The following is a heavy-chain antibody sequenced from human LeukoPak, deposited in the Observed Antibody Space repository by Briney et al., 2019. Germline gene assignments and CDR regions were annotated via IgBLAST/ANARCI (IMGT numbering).Heavy chain of an antibody. Sequence: GRSLRLSCAASGFTLSSYAMHWVRQAPGKGLEWVAVISYDGSNKYYADSVKGRFTISRDNSKNTLYLQMNSLRAEDTAVYYCASSTSGSYSYWGQGTLVTVSS. CDR2: ISYDGSNK. D-gene: IGHD1-26*01. CDR3: ASSTSGSYSY. CDR1: GFTLSSYA. J-gene: IGHJ4*02. V-gene: IGHV3-30*01.